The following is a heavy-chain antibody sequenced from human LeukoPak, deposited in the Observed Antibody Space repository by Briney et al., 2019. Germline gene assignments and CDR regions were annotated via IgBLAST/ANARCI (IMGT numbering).Heavy chain of an antibody. CDR3: ARAGVSAARSRWFDP. CDR2: INHSGST. V-gene: IGHV4-39*07. CDR1: GGSISSGGYY. J-gene: IGHJ5*02. Sequence: SETLSLTCTVSGGSISSGGYYWRWTRQPPGKGLEWIGEINHSGSTNYNPSLKSRVTISVDTSKNQFSLKLSSVTAADTAVYYCARAGVSAARSRWFDPWGQGTLVTVSS. D-gene: IGHD6-6*01.